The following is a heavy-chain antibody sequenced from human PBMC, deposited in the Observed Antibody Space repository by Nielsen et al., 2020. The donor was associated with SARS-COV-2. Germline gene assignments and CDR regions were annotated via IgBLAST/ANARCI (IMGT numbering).Heavy chain of an antibody. J-gene: IGHJ5*02. D-gene: IGHD3-22*01. CDR2: IIPILGIA. V-gene: IGHV1-69*04. CDR1: GGTFSSYA. Sequence: SVKVSCKASGGTFSSYAISWVRQAPGQGLEWMGRIIPILGIANYAQKFQGRVTITADKSTSTAYMELSSLRSEDTAVYYCARDNPTRITMIVVVREVWFDPWGQGTLVTVSS. CDR3: ARDNPTRITMIVVVREVWFDP.